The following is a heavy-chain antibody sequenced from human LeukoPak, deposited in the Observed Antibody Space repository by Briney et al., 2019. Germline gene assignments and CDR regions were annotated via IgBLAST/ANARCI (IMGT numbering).Heavy chain of an antibody. J-gene: IGHJ4*02. CDR3: ARDTLGEGEDANYAVYYFDY. CDR2: ISSSSSYI. V-gene: IGHV3-21*01. CDR1: GFTFSSYS. Sequence: GGSLRLPCAASGFTFSSYSMNWVRQAPGKGLEWVSSISSSSSYIYYADSVKGRFTISRDNGKNSLDLQMNSLRADDTAVYYCARDTLGEGEDANYAVYYFDYWGQGTVVTVSS. D-gene: IGHD4/OR15-4a*01.